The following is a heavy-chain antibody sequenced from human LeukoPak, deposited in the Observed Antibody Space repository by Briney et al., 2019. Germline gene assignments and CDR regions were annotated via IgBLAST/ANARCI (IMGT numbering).Heavy chain of an antibody. CDR1: GGTFSSYA. D-gene: IGHD3-10*01. J-gene: IGHJ4*03. Sequence: SVKVSCKASGGTFSSYAISWVRQAPGQGLEWMGGIIPIFGTANYAQKFQGRVTMTTDTSTSTAYMELRSLRSDDTAVYYCARVQDITMVRGYFDYWGQGTLVTVSS. V-gene: IGHV1-69*05. CDR3: ARVQDITMVRGYFDY. CDR2: IIPIFGTA.